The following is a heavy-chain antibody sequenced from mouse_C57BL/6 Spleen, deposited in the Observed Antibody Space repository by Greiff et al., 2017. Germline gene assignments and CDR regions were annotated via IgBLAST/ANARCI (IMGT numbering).Heavy chain of an antibody. J-gene: IGHJ4*01. Sequence: EVQRVESGEGLVKPGGSLKLSCAASGFTFSSYAMSWVRQTPEKRLEWVAYISSGGDYIYYADTVKGRFTISRDNARNTLYLQMSSLKSEDTAMYYCTRDRSYYGYDRAMDYWGQGTSVTVSS. CDR1: GFTFSSYA. V-gene: IGHV5-9-1*02. D-gene: IGHD2-2*01. CDR2: ISSGGDYI. CDR3: TRDRSYYGYDRAMDY.